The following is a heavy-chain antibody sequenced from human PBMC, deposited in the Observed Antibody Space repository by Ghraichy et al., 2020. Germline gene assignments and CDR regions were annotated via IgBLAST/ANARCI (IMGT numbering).Heavy chain of an antibody. D-gene: IGHD3-10*01. CDR2: IYYSGST. J-gene: IGHJ4*02. CDR3: ARLWLGLRPPDY. Sequence: ESLNISCTVSGDSISGTSYYWGWIRQPPGKGLEWIGSIYYSGSTYYNPSLKSRVTISVDTSKNQLSLKLSSVTAADTAVYYCARLWLGLRPPDYWGQGTLVTGSS. V-gene: IGHV4-39*01. CDR1: GDSISGTSYY.